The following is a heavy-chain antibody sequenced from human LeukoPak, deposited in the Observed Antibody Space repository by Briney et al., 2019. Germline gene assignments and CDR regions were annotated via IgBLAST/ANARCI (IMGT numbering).Heavy chain of an antibody. D-gene: IGHD3-22*01. V-gene: IGHV4-34*01. Sequence: SETLSLTCAVYGGSFSGYYWSWIRQPPGKGLEWIGEINHSGSTNYNPSLKSRVTISVDTSKNQFSLKLSSVTAADTAVYYCARAAGERSSGYYYKWFDPWGQGTLVTVSS. J-gene: IGHJ5*02. CDR3: ARAAGERSSGYYYKWFDP. CDR1: GGSFSGYY. CDR2: INHSGST.